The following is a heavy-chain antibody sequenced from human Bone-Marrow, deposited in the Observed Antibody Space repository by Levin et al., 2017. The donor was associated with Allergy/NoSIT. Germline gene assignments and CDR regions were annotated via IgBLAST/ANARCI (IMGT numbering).Heavy chain of an antibody. D-gene: IGHD3-9*01. CDR2: ITWNSVDI. CDR3: AKKNYDSLTGYSYAMDV. CDR1: GFLFRDYA. V-gene: IGHV3-9*01. Sequence: GGSLRLSCAASGFLFRDYAMYWVRQAPGKGLEWVSGITWNSVDIGYADSVKSRFTISRDNGKEIVYLQMNSLKPEDTAVYFCAKKNYDSLTGYSYAMDVWGQGTTVVVPS. J-gene: IGHJ6*02.